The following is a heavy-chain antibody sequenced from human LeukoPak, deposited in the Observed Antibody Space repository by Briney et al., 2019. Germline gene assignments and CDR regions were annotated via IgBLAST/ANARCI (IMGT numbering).Heavy chain of an antibody. J-gene: IGHJ4*02. CDR3: ARERITMVRGVFDY. V-gene: IGHV3-21*01. Sequence: GGSLRLSCAASGFTFSSYSMNWVRQAPGKGLEWVSSISSSSGYIYYADSVKGRFTISRDNAKNSLYLQMNSLRAEDTAVYYCARERITMVRGVFDYWGQGTLVTVSS. CDR2: ISSSSGYI. D-gene: IGHD3-10*01. CDR1: GFTFSSYS.